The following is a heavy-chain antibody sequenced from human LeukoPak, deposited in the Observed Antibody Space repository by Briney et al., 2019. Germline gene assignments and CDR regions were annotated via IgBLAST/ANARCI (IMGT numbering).Heavy chain of an antibody. CDR3: ARDMTMTTGYGMDV. CDR1: GGSISSGDYY. J-gene: IGHJ6*02. D-gene: IGHD4-17*01. Sequence: SETLSLTCTVSGGSISSGDYYWSWIRQPPGKGLEWIGYIYYSGSTYYNPSLKSRVTISVDTSKNQFSLKLSSVTAADTAVYYCARDMTMTTGYGMDVWGQGTTVTVSS. V-gene: IGHV4-30-4*01. CDR2: IYYSGST.